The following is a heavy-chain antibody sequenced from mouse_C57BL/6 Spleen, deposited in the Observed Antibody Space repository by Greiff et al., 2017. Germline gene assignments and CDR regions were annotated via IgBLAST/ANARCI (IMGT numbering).Heavy chain of an antibody. J-gene: IGHJ4*01. D-gene: IGHD1-1*01. CDR1: GFSLTSYG. V-gene: IGHV2-2*01. Sequence: ESGPGLVQPSQSLSITCTVSGFSLTSYGVHWVRQSPGKGLEWLGVIWSGGSTDYNAAFISRLSISKDNSKSQVFFKMNSLQADDTAIYYCARNTVYYYGSSPPAMDYWGQGTSVTVSS. CDR2: IWSGGST. CDR3: ARNTVYYYGSSPPAMDY.